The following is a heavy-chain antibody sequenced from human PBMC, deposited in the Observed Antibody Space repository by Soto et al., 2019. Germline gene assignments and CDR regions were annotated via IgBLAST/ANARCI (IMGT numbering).Heavy chain of an antibody. J-gene: IGHJ4*02. CDR2: IYYSGST. CDR3: ARDRGVAMTVDY. D-gene: IGHD3-3*01. Sequence: SETLSLTCTVSGGSISSGDYYWSWIRQPPGKGLEWIGYIYYSGSTYYNPSLKSRVTISVDTSKNQFSLKLSSVTAADTAFYYCARDRGVAMTVDYWGQGTLVTVS. V-gene: IGHV4-30-4*01. CDR1: GGSISSGDYY.